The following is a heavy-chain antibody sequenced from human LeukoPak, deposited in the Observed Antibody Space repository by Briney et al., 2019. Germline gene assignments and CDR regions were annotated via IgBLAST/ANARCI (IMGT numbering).Heavy chain of an antibody. CDR1: GGSISSYY. CDR2: IYTSGST. CDR3: ARDPIRDFWSGNPPFDAFDI. D-gene: IGHD3-3*01. Sequence: SETLSLTCTVSGGSISSYYWSWIRQPAGKGLEWIGRIYTSGSTNYNPSLKSRVTMSVDTSKNQFSLKLSSVTAADTAVYYCARDPIRDFWSGNPPFDAFDIWGQGTMVTVSS. J-gene: IGHJ3*02. V-gene: IGHV4-4*07.